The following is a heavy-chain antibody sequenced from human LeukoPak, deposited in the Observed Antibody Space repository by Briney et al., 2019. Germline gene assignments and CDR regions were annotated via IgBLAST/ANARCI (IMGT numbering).Heavy chain of an antibody. CDR1: GYTFTSYG. Sequence: GASVKVSCKASGYTFTSYGISWVRQAPGQGLEWMGWISAYNGNTNYAQKLQGRVTMTTDTSTSTAYMELRRLRSDDTAVYYCARDGNPDCYYYYYMDVWGKGTTVTVSS. J-gene: IGHJ6*03. V-gene: IGHV1-18*01. CDR3: ARDGNPDCYYYYYMDV. CDR2: ISAYNGNT. D-gene: IGHD1-14*01.